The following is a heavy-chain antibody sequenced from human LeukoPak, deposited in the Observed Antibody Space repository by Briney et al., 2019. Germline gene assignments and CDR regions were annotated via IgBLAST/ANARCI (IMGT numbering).Heavy chain of an antibody. D-gene: IGHD3-22*01. CDR1: GGSISSYY. CDR2: IYYSGST. V-gene: IGHV4-59*01. Sequence: SETLSLTCTVSGGSISSYYWGWIRQPPGKGLEWIGYIYYSGSTNYNPSLKSRVTISVDTSKNQFSLKLSSVTAADTAVYYCAREGWLPTRGFDYWGQGTLVTVSS. J-gene: IGHJ4*02. CDR3: AREGWLPTRGFDY.